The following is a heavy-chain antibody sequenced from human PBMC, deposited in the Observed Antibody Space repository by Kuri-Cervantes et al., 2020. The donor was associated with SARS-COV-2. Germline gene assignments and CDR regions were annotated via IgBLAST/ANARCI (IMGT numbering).Heavy chain of an antibody. J-gene: IGHJ6*02. Sequence: SETLSLTCTVSGGSISSSSYYWGWIRQPPGKGREWIGSIYYSGSTYYNPSIKSRVTISVDTSKNQFSLKLSSVTAADTAVDYCARHDDFWSGYYYYYGMDVWGQGTTVTVSS. CDR3: ARHDDFWSGYYYYYGMDV. CDR1: GGSISSSSYY. D-gene: IGHD3-3*01. CDR2: IYYSGST. V-gene: IGHV4-39*01.